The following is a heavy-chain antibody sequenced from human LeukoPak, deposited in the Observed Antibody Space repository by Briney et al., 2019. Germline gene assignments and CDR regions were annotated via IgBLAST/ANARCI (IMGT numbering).Heavy chain of an antibody. Sequence: PGGSLRLSCAASGFIFNNYGMNWVRQAPGKGLEWVAVISYDGKNKYYADSVKGRFTISRDNSKKTLYLQMNSLRTEDTAVYFCAKPGYDNFGFDYWGQGTLVTVSS. D-gene: IGHD3/OR15-3a*01. CDR1: GFIFNNYG. V-gene: IGHV3-30*18. CDR3: AKPGYDNFGFDY. J-gene: IGHJ4*02. CDR2: ISYDGKNK.